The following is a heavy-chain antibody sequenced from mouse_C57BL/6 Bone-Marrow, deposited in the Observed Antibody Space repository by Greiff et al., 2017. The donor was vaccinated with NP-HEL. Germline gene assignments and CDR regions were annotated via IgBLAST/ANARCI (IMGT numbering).Heavy chain of an antibody. D-gene: IGHD2-3*01. CDR1: GYAFSSYW. J-gene: IGHJ4*01. V-gene: IGHV1-80*01. Sequence: QVQLKQSGAELVKPGASVKISCKASGYAFSSYWMNWVKQRPGQGLEWIGQIYPGDGDTNYNGKFKGKATLTADKSSSTAYMQLSSLTSEDSAVYFCARYYDGYYSYAMDYGGQGTSVTVSS. CDR3: ARYYDGYYSYAMDY. CDR2: IYPGDGDT.